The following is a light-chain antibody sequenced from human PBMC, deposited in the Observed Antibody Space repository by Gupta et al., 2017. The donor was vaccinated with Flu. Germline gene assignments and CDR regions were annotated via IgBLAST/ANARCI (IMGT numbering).Light chain of an antibody. J-gene: IGKJ1*01. CDR1: QSLVYRDGNTY. V-gene: IGKV2-30*01. CDR3: RQGERWPWA. Sequence: VTLGRPASISCRSSQSLVYRDGNTYLNWFQQRPGQSPRRLIYQCSHRESGVPDRFSGSGSGTDFILKISRVEAEDVGVYYCRQGERWPWAFGQGTKVEIK. CDR2: QCS.